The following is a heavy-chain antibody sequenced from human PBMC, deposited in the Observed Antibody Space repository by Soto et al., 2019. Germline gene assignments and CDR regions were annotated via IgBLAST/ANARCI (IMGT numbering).Heavy chain of an antibody. CDR3: AKGPNLYYDILTGYYNNPHLCYYYGMDV. D-gene: IGHD3-9*01. V-gene: IGHV3-53*01. J-gene: IGHJ6*02. CDR2: IYSGGST. Sequence: HPGGSLRLSCAASGFTVSSNYMSWVRQAPGKGLEWVSVIYSGGSTYYADSVKGRFTISRDNSKNTLYLQMNSLRAEDTAVYYCAKGPNLYYDILTGYYNNPHLCYYYGMDVWGQGTTVTVSS. CDR1: GFTVSSNY.